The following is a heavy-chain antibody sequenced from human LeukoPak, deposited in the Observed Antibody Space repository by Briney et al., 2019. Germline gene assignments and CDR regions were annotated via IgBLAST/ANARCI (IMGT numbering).Heavy chain of an antibody. CDR1: GYIFTSYR. CDR3: AREVVSVVVPSALYYYYGMDV. V-gene: IGHV5-10-1*01. J-gene: IGHJ6*02. D-gene: IGHD2-2*01. CDR2: IDPSDSYT. Sequence: GESLKISCKGAGYIFTSYRIIWVRQMPGKGLEWRGWIDPSDSYTNYSPSFQGHVTISADNSISTAYLQWSSLKASDTAVYYCAREVVSVVVPSALYYYYGMDVWGQGTTVTVSS.